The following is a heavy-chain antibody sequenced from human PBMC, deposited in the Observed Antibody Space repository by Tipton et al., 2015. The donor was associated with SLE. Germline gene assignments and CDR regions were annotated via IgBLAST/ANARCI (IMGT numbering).Heavy chain of an antibody. D-gene: IGHD5-12*01. CDR2: IRSKTYGGTT. CDR1: GFTFSNYA. CDR3: TRGGDSGYLGDVFDI. V-gene: IGHV3-49*04. J-gene: IGHJ3*02. Sequence: SLRLSCAASGFTFSNYAMHWVRQAPGKGLEWVGFIRSKTYGGTTDYAASVKGRVTVSRDDSKSIAYLHMNSLKTEDTAVYFCTRGGDSGYLGDVFDIWGQGTMVTVSS.